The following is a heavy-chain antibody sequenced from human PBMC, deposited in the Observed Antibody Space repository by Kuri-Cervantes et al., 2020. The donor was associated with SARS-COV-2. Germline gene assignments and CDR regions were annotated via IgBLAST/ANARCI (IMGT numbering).Heavy chain of an antibody. V-gene: IGHV1-2*02. CDR3: VRGGDIVVVPAAPRMNY. CDR1: GYTFTGYY. Sequence: ASVKVSCKASGYTFTGYYMHWVRQAPGQGLEWMGWINPNSGGTNYAQKFQGRVTMTRDTSISTAYMELSRLRPDDTAVYYCVRGGDIVVVPAAPRMNYWGQGTLVTVSS. J-gene: IGHJ4*02. D-gene: IGHD2-2*01. CDR2: INPNSGGT.